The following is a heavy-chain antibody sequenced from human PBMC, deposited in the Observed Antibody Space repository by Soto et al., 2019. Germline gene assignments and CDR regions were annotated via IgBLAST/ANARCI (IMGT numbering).Heavy chain of an antibody. CDR2: SSDNGGT. D-gene: IGHD3-10*01. CDR1: TDSSSFTNSY. V-gene: IGHV4-39*01. J-gene: IGHJ4*02. CDR3: ARHRIEVVWRGFEF. Sequence: PSETLSLTCTVSTDSSSFTNSYWGWIRQAPGKGRQWIGSSSDNGGTGYNPSLKGRVVISFDTSKKQSSLQVTSVTAADPAVYFCARHRIEVVWRGFEFWGQGSPVTVSS.